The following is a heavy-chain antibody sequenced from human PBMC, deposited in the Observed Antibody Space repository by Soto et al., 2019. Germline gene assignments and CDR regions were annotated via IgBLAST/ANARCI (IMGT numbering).Heavy chain of an antibody. CDR2: IIPIFGTA. J-gene: IGHJ4*02. D-gene: IGHD6-13*01. CDR1: GGTFSSYA. CDR3: ASKASASSWYKGYFDY. Sequence: SVKVSCKASGGTFSSYAISWVRQAPGQGLEWMGGIIPIFGTANYAQKFQGRVTITADESTSTAYMELSSLRSEDTAVYYCASKASASSWYKGYFDYWGQGTLVTVSS. V-gene: IGHV1-69*13.